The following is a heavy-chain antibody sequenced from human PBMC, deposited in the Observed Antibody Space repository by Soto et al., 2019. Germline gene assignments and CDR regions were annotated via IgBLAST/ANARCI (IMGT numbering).Heavy chain of an antibody. CDR3: ARSQGSSTSLEIYYYYYDGMDV. CDR1: GGTFSSYA. D-gene: IGHD2-2*01. J-gene: IGHJ6*02. V-gene: IGHV1-69*01. CDR2: IIPISDTT. Sequence: QVQLVQSGAEVKKPGSSVKVSCKASGGTFSSYAISWVRQATGQGLEGMGGIIPISDTTNYAQKFQGRVTITADESTSTAYMELSSLRAEDTAVYYWARSQGSSTSLEIYYYYYDGMDVWGQGTTVTVSS.